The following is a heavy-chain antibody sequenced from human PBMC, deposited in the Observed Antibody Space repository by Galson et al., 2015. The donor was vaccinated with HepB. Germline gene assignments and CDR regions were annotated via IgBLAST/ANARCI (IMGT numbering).Heavy chain of an antibody. Sequence: SLRLSCAASGFTFSSYSMNWVRQAPGKGLEWVSYISSSSTIYYADSVKGRFTISRDNAKNSLYLQMNSLRAEDTAVYYCAREGVLLWFGEGSFDYWGQGTLVTVSS. J-gene: IGHJ4*02. D-gene: IGHD3-10*01. CDR2: ISSSSTI. CDR1: GFTFSSYS. V-gene: IGHV3-48*01. CDR3: AREGVLLWFGEGSFDY.